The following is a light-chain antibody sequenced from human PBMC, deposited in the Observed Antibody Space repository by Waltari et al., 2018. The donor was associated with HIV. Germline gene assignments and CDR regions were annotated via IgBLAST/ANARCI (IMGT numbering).Light chain of an antibody. V-gene: IGLV1-44*01. CDR2: SKS. Sequence: QSVLTQPPSASGTPGQRLSISCSGSSSNIGSNIVNWYQQLPGTAPKLLIYSKSRRPSGCPYGFSGSKSGTAASLAISGLQSEDEADYYCAAWDDSLNAWVFGGGTKLTVL. J-gene: IGLJ3*02. CDR3: AAWDDSLNAWV. CDR1: SSNIGSNI.